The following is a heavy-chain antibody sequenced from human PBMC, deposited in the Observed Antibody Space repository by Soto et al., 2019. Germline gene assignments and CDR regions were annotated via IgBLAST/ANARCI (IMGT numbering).Heavy chain of an antibody. Sequence: QITLKESGPTLVKPTQTLTLTCTFSGFSLNTREVGVGWVRQPPGKALEWLALIYWDDDKRYSPSLKTRLTITKDTSKNQVVLTMTNMDPIDTATYFCVRIREGWLVPFDSWGQGSLVIVSS. D-gene: IGHD6-19*01. CDR2: IYWDDDK. CDR1: GFSLNTREVG. V-gene: IGHV2-5*02. CDR3: VRIREGWLVPFDS. J-gene: IGHJ4*02.